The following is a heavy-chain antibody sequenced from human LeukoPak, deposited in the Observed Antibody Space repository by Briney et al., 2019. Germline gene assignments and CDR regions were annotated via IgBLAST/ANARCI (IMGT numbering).Heavy chain of an antibody. CDR1: GYTFTGYY. V-gene: IGHV1-2*02. CDR2: INPNSGGT. CDR3: ASDSPDKAAARMDV. J-gene: IGHJ6*04. Sequence: ASVKVSCKASGYTFTGYYMHWVRPAPGQGLEWMGWINPNSGGTNYAQKFQGRVTMTRDTSISTDYMELSRLRSDDTAVYYGASDSPDKAAARMDVWGKGTTVTVSS. D-gene: IGHD6-13*01.